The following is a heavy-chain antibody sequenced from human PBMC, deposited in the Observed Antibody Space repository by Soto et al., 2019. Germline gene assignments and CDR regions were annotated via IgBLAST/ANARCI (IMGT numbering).Heavy chain of an antibody. V-gene: IGHV4-59*08. Sequence: SETLSLTCTVSGGSISSYYWSWIRQPPGKGLEWIGYIYYSGSTNYNPSLKSRVTISVDTSKNQFSLKLSSVTAADTAVYYCARRIYGDYQLYYFDYWGQGTLVTVS. CDR1: GGSISSYY. CDR2: IYYSGST. D-gene: IGHD4-17*01. J-gene: IGHJ4*02. CDR3: ARRIYGDYQLYYFDY.